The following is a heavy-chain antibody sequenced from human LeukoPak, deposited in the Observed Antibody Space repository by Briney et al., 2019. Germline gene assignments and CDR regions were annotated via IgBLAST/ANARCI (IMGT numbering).Heavy chain of an antibody. V-gene: IGHV1-69*01. CDR1: GGTFSSYA. CDR2: IIPIFGTA. Sequence: SVKVSCKASGGTFSSYAISWVRQAPGQGLEWMGGIIPIFGTANYAQKYQGRVTITADESTSTAYMELSSLRSEDTAVYYCARDYYDILTGYYRYYFDYWGQGTLVTVSS. J-gene: IGHJ4*02. D-gene: IGHD3-9*01. CDR3: ARDYYDILTGYYRYYFDY.